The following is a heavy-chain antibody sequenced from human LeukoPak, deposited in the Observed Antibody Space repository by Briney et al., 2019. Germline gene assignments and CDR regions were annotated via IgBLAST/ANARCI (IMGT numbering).Heavy chain of an antibody. V-gene: IGHV3-23*01. CDR3: AKDLQSLIHSSSPN. Sequence: GGSLRLSCAASGFTFSSYAMSWVRQAPGKGLEWVSAISGSGGSTYYADSVKGRFTISRDNSKNTLYQQMNSLRAEDTAVYYCAKDLQSLIHSSSPNWGQGTLVTVSS. J-gene: IGHJ4*02. CDR2: ISGSGGST. D-gene: IGHD6-6*01. CDR1: GFTFSSYA.